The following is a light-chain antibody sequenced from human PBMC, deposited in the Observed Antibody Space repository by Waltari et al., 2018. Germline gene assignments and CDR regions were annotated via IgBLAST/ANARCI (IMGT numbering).Light chain of an antibody. V-gene: IGKV2-29*03. J-gene: IGKJ4*01. Sequence: EIVMTQTPLSLSVSPGQPASIPCRSSQSLLPSYGKNYVYWYLQKPGRSPQLLIYEVSSRFSGVPERVSGSGSGTDFTLKISRVEAEDVGVYYCMQATQLPLTFGGGTKVDIK. CDR3: MQATQLPLT. CDR1: QSLLPSYGKNY. CDR2: EVS.